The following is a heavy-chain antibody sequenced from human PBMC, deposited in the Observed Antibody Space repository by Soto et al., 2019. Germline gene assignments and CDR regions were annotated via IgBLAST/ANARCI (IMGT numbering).Heavy chain of an antibody. CDR2: ISSSSSYI. CDR3: ARGGYSGYDPIFDY. Sequence: EVQLVESGGGLVKPGGSLRLSCAASGFTFSSYSMNWVRQAPGNGLEWVSSISSSSSYIYYADSVKGRFTISRDNAKNSLYLQMNSLRAEDTAVYYCARGGYSGYDPIFDYWGQGTLVTVSS. D-gene: IGHD5-12*01. V-gene: IGHV3-21*01. CDR1: GFTFSSYS. J-gene: IGHJ4*02.